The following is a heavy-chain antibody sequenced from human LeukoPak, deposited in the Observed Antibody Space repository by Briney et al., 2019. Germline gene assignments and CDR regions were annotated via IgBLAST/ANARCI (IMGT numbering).Heavy chain of an antibody. D-gene: IGHD3-9*01. CDR3: TRVYYDILTGSIRDAFDI. CDR2: IRSKANSYAT. Sequence: QSGGSLRLSCAASGLTFSGSAMHWVRQASGKGLEWVGRIRSKANSYATAYAASVKGRFTISRDDSKNTAYLQMNSLKTEDTAVYYCTRVYYDILTGSIRDAFDIWGQGTLVTVSS. J-gene: IGHJ4*02. CDR1: GLTFSGSA. V-gene: IGHV3-73*01.